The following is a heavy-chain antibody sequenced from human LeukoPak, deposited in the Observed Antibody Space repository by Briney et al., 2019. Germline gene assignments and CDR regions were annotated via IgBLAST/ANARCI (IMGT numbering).Heavy chain of an antibody. CDR3: ARGGAAMVRGVEGDY. J-gene: IGHJ4*02. CDR2: ISYDGSNK. D-gene: IGHD3-10*01. CDR1: GFTFSSYA. Sequence: GGSLRLSCAAYGFTFSSYAMHWVRQAQGKGLEWVAVISYDGSNKYYADSVKGRFTISRDNSKNTLYLQMNSLRAEDTAVYYCARGGAAMVRGVEGDYWGQGTLVTVSS. V-gene: IGHV3-30*04.